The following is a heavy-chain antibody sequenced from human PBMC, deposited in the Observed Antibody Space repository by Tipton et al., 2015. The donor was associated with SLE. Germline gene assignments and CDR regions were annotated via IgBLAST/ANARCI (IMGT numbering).Heavy chain of an antibody. V-gene: IGHV4-59*11. CDR1: GGSITSHY. J-gene: IGHJ3*02. D-gene: IGHD3-22*01. Sequence: TLSLTCTVSGGSITSHYWSWMRQPPGKGLEWIGNIHTSGTTKYNPSLKSRVTISVDTSKNHFSLNLNTVTAADTAVYYCARGSITSYHDSSGFYMEGDAFEIWGQGTLVAVSS. CDR2: IHTSGTT. CDR3: ARGSITSYHDSSGFYMEGDAFEI.